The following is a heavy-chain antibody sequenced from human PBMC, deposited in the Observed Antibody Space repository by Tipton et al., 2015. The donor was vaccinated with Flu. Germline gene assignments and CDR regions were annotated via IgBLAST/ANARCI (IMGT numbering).Heavy chain of an antibody. D-gene: IGHD3-22*01. J-gene: IGHJ4*02. CDR2: ISGSGGST. Sequence: SLRLSCAASGFTFSSYAMSWVRQAPGKGLEWVSAISGSGGSTYYADSVRGRFTISRDNSKNTLYLQMNSLRAEDTAVYYCAKGFTMIVVVNFDYWGQGTLVTVSS. CDR3: AKGFTMIVVVNFDY. V-gene: IGHV3-23*01. CDR1: GFTFSSYA.